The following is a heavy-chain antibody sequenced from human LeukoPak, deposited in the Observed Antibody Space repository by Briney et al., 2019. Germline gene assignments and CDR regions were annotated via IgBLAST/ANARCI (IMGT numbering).Heavy chain of an antibody. CDR2: MNPNSGNT. Sequence: ASVKVSCKASGYTFTSYDINWVRQATGQGLEWMGWMNPNSGNTGYAQKFQGRVTMTRNTSISTAYMELSSLRSEDTAVYYCARAVVWGVIITLPPLGYWGQGTLVTVSS. CDR3: ARAVVWGVIITLPPLGY. D-gene: IGHD3-10*01. J-gene: IGHJ4*02. V-gene: IGHV1-8*01. CDR1: GYTFTSYD.